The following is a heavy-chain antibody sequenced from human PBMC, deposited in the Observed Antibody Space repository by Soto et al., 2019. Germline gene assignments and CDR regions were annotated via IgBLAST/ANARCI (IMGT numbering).Heavy chain of an antibody. Sequence: GGSLRLSCAASGFTFSSYGMHWVRQAPGKGLEWVAVISYDGSNKYYADSVKGRFTISRDNSKNTLYLQMNSLRAEDTAVYYCAKDQGIPPFDYWGHGTLVTVSS. CDR2: ISYDGSNK. CDR3: AKDQGIPPFDY. D-gene: IGHD5-18*01. J-gene: IGHJ4*01. CDR1: GFTFSSYG. V-gene: IGHV3-30*18.